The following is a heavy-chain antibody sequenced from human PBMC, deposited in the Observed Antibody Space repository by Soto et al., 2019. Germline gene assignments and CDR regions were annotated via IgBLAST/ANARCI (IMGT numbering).Heavy chain of an antibody. CDR1: GFTFDDYA. Sequence: GGSLRLSCAASGFTFDDYAMHWVRQAPGKGLEWVSGISWNSGSIGYADSVKGRFTISRDNAKNSLYLQMNSLRAEDTALYYCAKDMQSWLTYYFDYWGQGTLVTVSS. V-gene: IGHV3-9*01. CDR3: AKDMQSWLTYYFDY. J-gene: IGHJ4*02. CDR2: ISWNSGSI. D-gene: IGHD5-12*01.